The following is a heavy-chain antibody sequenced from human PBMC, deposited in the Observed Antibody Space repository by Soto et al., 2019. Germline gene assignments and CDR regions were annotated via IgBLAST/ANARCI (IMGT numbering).Heavy chain of an antibody. V-gene: IGHV3-30*18. Sequence: QVQLVESGGGVVQPGRSLRLSCAASGFTFSSYGMHWVRQAPGKGLEWVAVISYDGSNKYYADSVKGRFTISRDNSKNTLYLQMNSLRAEDTAVYYCAKDSGYSYGFAFDIWGQGTMVTVSS. CDR3: AKDSGYSYGFAFDI. CDR1: GFTFSSYG. J-gene: IGHJ3*02. D-gene: IGHD5-18*01. CDR2: ISYDGSNK.